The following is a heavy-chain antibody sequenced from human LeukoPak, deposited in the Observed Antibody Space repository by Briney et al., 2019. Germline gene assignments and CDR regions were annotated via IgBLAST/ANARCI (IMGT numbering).Heavy chain of an antibody. CDR2: ISSSSSYI. CDR3: ARDGRIAVAGTLDY. CDR1: GFTFSSYS. V-gene: IGHV3-21*01. Sequence: GGSLRLSCAASGFTFSSYSMNWVRQAPGKGLEWVSSISSSSSYIYYADSVKGRFTISRDNAKNSLYLQMNSLRAEDTAVYYRARDGRIAVAGTLDYWGQGTLVTVSS. J-gene: IGHJ4*02. D-gene: IGHD6-19*01.